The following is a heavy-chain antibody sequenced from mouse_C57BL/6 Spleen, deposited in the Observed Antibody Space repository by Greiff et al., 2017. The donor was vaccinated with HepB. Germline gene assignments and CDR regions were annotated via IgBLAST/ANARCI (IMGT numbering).Heavy chain of an antibody. J-gene: IGHJ2*01. V-gene: IGHV1-64*01. CDR2: IHPNSGST. CDR1: GYTFTSYW. CDR3: ARINGYYSGY. Sequence: VQLQQSGAELVKPGASVKLSCKASGYTFTSYWMHWVKQRPGQGLEWIGMIHPNSGSTNYNEKFKSKATLTVDKSSSTAYMQLSSLTSEDSAVYYCARINGYYSGYWGQGTTLTVSS. D-gene: IGHD2-2*01.